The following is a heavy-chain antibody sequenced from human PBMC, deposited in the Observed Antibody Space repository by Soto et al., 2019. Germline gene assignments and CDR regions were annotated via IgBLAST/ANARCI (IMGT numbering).Heavy chain of an antibody. V-gene: IGHV3-23*01. CDR2: ISGSGGST. Sequence: QPGGSLRLSCAASGFTFSSYAMSWVRQAPGKGLDRVSAISGSGGSTYYADSVKGRFTISRDNSKNTMYLKMNSGRAEDTAVYYCAKGQQQLVPYYGMDVWGQGTTVTVSS. CDR3: AKGQQQLVPYYGMDV. CDR1: GFTFSSYA. D-gene: IGHD6-13*01. J-gene: IGHJ6*02.